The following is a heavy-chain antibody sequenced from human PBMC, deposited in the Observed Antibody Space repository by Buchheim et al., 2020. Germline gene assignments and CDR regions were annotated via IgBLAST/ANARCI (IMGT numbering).Heavy chain of an antibody. V-gene: IGHV3-23*01. J-gene: IGHJ4*02. CDR1: GFTFSSYA. D-gene: IGHD6-19*01. Sequence: EVQLLESGGGLVQPGGSLRLSCAASGFTFSSYAMSWVRQAPGKGLEWVSSISGSGGSTYYADSVKGRFTISSDNSKNTLYLQRKSLTAEDKALHYSAKEGIAVAGLNTHYFDNWGQGTL. CDR3: AKEGIAVAGLNTHYFDN. CDR2: ISGSGGST.